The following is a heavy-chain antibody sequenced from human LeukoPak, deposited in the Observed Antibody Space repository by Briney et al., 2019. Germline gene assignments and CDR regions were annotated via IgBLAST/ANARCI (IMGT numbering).Heavy chain of an antibody. J-gene: IGHJ4*02. CDR1: GGTFSSYA. Sequence: SVKVSCKASGGTFSSYAISWVRRAPGQGLEWMGRIIPIFGTASYAQKFQGRVTITTDESTSTAYMELSSLRSEDTAVYYCASPDCSGGSCYTEPNFDYWGQGTLVTVSS. CDR2: IIPIFGTA. CDR3: ASPDCSGGSCYTEPNFDY. D-gene: IGHD2-15*01. V-gene: IGHV1-69*05.